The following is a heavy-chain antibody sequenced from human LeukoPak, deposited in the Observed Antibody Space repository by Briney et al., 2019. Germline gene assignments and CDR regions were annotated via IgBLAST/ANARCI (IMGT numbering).Heavy chain of an antibody. CDR3: AGEIAARPYYYYGMDV. D-gene: IGHD6-6*01. CDR1: GGSFSGYY. Sequence: PSETLSLTCAVYGGSFSGYYWSWIRQPPGKGLEWIGYIYYSGSTNYNPSLKSRVTISVDTSKNQFSLKLSSVTAADTAVYYCAGEIAARPYYYYGMDVWGQGTTVTVSS. J-gene: IGHJ6*02. CDR2: IYYSGST. V-gene: IGHV4-59*01.